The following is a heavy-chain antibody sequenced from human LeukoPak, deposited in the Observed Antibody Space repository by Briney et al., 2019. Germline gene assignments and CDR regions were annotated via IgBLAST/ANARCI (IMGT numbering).Heavy chain of an antibody. V-gene: IGHV5-51*01. CDR3: ARRGGSYYVPGAFDI. D-gene: IGHD1-26*01. J-gene: IGHJ3*02. Sequence: GGSLQISCQGSGSSFTSYWIGWVRQVPGKGLEWMGIIYPGDSDTRYSPSFQGQVTISADKSISTAYLQWSSLKASDTAMYYCARRGGSYYVPGAFDIWGQGTMVTVSS. CDR1: GSSFTSYW. CDR2: IYPGDSDT.